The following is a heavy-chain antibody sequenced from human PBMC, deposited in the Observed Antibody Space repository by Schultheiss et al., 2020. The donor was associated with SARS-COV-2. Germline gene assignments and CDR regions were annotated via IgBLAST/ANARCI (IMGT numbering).Heavy chain of an antibody. D-gene: IGHD1-1*01. CDR1: GGSISSYY. CDR2: IYYSGST. J-gene: IGHJ6*02. V-gene: IGHV4-59*01. Sequence: GSLRLSCTVSGGSISSYYWSWIRQPPGKGLEWIGYIYYSGSTNYNPSLKSRVTISVDTSKNQFSLKLSSVTAADTAVYYCARVNDYYYYGMDVWGQGPRSPSR. CDR3: ARVNDYYYYGMDV.